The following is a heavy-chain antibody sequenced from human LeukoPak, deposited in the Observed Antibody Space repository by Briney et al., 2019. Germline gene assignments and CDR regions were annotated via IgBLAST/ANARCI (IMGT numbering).Heavy chain of an antibody. CDR2: IYYSRST. CDR3: ARDPGGSADY. CDR1: GDSIRSFY. J-gene: IGHJ4*02. Sequence: PSETLSLTCTVSGDSIRSFYWSWIRQPPGKGLEWIGHIYYSRSTNYNPSLKSRVTISVDMSKNQFSLKMTSMNAADTAVYYCARDPGGSADYWGQGTLVTVSS. D-gene: IGHD2-15*01. V-gene: IGHV4-59*01.